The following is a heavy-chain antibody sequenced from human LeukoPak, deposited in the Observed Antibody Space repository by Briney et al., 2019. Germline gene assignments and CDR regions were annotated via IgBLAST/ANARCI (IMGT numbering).Heavy chain of an antibody. V-gene: IGHV4-39*07. CDR3: VRDGHYYDSSGYSFDP. CDR1: GGSISSSSYY. CDR2: IYYSGST. J-gene: IGHJ5*02. D-gene: IGHD3-22*01. Sequence: SETLSLTCTVSGGSISSSSYYWGWIRQPPGKGLEWIGSIYYSGSTYYNPSLKSRVTISVDTSKNQFSLKLSSVTAADTAVYYCVRDGHYYDSSGYSFDPWGQGTLVTVSS.